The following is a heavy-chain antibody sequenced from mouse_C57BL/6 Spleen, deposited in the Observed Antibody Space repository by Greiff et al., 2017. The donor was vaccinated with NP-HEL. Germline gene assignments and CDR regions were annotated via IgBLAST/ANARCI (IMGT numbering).Heavy chain of an antibody. D-gene: IGHD4-1*01. V-gene: IGHV2-2*01. Sequence: QVQLKQSGPGLVQPSQSLSITCTVSGFSLTSYGVHWVRQSPGKGLEWLGVIWSGGSTDYNAAFISRLSISKDNSKSQVFFKMNSLQADDTAIYYCARTAGTGNWFAYWGQGTLVTVSA. CDR2: IWSGGST. J-gene: IGHJ3*01. CDR1: GFSLTSYG. CDR3: ARTAGTGNWFAY.